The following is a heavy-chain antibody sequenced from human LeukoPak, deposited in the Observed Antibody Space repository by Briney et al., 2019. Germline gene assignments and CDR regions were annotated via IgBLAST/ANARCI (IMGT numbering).Heavy chain of an antibody. CDR1: GGSISSGSYY. CDR3: ARALGKPKYSSSKVAFDY. Sequence: PSETLSLTCTVSGGSISSGSYYWSWIRQPAGKGLEWIGRIYTSGSTNYNPSLKSRVTISVDTSKNQFSLKLSSVTAADTAVYYCARALGKPKYSSSKVAFDYWGQGTLVTVSS. J-gene: IGHJ4*02. D-gene: IGHD6-6*01. CDR2: IYTSGST. V-gene: IGHV4-61*02.